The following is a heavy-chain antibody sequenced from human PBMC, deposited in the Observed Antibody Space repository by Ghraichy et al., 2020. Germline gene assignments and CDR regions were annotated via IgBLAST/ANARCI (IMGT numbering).Heavy chain of an antibody. D-gene: IGHD6-19*01. CDR1: VFTFSSYW. V-gene: IGHV3-74*01. Sequence: GESLNISCAASVFTFSSYWMHWVRQAPGKGLVWVSRINSDGSSTSYADSVKGRFTISRDNAKNTLYLQMNSLRAEDTAVYYCVRGDKYSSYDYWGQGTLVTVSS. J-gene: IGHJ4*02. CDR3: VRGDKYSSYDY. CDR2: INSDGSST.